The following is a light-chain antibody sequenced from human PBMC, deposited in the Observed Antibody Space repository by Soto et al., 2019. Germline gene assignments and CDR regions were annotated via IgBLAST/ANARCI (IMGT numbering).Light chain of an antibody. Sequence: IQVTQVPSSRPASVGDRVTITCRASQCISNWVAWHQEKPGKVPKILIYAASTLQSGVPSRFSGSGSGTDFTLTISSRQPEDVATNYCQKHNSALRTFGQGTKVDIK. CDR2: AAS. V-gene: IGKV1-27*01. J-gene: IGKJ1*01. CDR3: QKHNSALRT. CDR1: QCISNW.